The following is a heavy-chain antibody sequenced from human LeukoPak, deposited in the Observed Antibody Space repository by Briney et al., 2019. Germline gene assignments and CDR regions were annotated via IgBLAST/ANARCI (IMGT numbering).Heavy chain of an antibody. Sequence: QPGRSLRLSCRGSGFTFGDYAVTWVRQAPGKGLQWVGFIRSEEYGGTPDYATSVKGRFTISRENSESTAYLQINSLRTEDTAVYYCTRALSGWTGYSVFWGQGTVVTVSS. CDR3: TRALSGWTGYSVF. CDR2: IRSEEYGGTP. CDR1: GFTFGDYA. D-gene: IGHD6-25*01. J-gene: IGHJ4*02. V-gene: IGHV3-49*04.